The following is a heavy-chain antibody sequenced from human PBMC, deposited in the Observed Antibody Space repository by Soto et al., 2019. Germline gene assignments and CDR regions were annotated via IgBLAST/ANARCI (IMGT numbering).Heavy chain of an antibody. CDR2: ISYDGSNK. V-gene: IGHV3-30*03. D-gene: IGHD3-3*02. J-gene: IGHJ4*02. Sequence: QVQLVESGGGVVQPGRSLRLSCAASGFTFSSYGMHWVRQAPGKGLEWVAVISYDGSNKYYADCVKGRFTISRYNYKNAMYLEMSSLGAEGTAVYYFGRVRTTGLVFSHYLDYWVQGTLVSVSS. CDR3: GRVRTTGLVFSHYLDY. CDR1: GFTFSSYG.